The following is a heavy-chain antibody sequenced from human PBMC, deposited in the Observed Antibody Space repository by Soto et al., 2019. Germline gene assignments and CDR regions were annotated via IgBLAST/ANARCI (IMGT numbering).Heavy chain of an antibody. D-gene: IGHD3-22*01. CDR1: GGSISSSSYY. CDR3: ARQRRYYDSRDAFDI. CDR2: IYYSGST. V-gene: IGHV4-39*01. Sequence: QLQLQESGPGLVKPSETLSLTCTVSGGSISSSSYYWGWIRQPPGKGLEWIGSIYYSGSTYYNPSLKSRVTISVDTSKNQFSLKLSSVTAADTAVYYCARQRRYYDSRDAFDIWGQGTMVTVSS. J-gene: IGHJ3*02.